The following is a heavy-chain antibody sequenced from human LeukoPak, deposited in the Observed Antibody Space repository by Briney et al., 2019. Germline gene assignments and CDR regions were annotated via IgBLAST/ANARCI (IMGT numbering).Heavy chain of an antibody. CDR1: GGSISSSSYY. V-gene: IGHV4-39*07. CDR2: IYYSGST. CDR3: ARVQNVADPGYFDY. D-gene: IGHD1-1*01. Sequence: KASETLSLTCTVSGGSISSSSYYWGWIRQPPGKGLEWIGSIYYSGSTYYNPSLKSRVTISVDTSKSQFSLKLSSVTAADTAVYYCARVQNVADPGYFDYWGQGTLVTVSS. J-gene: IGHJ4*02.